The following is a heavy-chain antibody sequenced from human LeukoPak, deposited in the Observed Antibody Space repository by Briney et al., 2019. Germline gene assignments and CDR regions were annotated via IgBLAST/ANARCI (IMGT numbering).Heavy chain of an antibody. D-gene: IGHD3-10*01. CDR3: ARVVNYYYYGMDV. J-gene: IGHJ6*02. CDR1: GGSISSYY. CDR2: IYYSGST. V-gene: IGHV4-59*01. Sequence: SETLSLTCTVSGGSISSYYWSWIRQPPGKGLEWIGYIYYSGSTNYNPSLKSRVTISADTSKNQFSLKLSSVTAADTAVYYCARVVNYYYYGMDVWGQGTTVTVSS.